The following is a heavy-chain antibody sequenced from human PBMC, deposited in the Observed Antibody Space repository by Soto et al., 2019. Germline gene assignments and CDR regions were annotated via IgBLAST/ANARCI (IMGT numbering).Heavy chain of an antibody. V-gene: IGHV3-23*01. CDR1: GFTFSNYA. CDR3: AKEFYEVKGFFDY. D-gene: IGHD3-16*01. J-gene: IGHJ4*02. CDR2: ISGSGGST. Sequence: EVQLLESGGGLVQPGGSLRLSCAASGFTFSNYAMSWVRQAPGKGLEWVSAISGSGGSTYYADSVKGRFTISRDNSKSTLSLKINSLRAEDTAVYHCAKEFYEVKGFFDYWGQGTLVTVSS.